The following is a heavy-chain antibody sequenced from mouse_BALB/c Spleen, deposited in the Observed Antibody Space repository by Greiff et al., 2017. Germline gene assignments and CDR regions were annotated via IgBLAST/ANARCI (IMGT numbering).Heavy chain of an antibody. D-gene: IGHD2-14*01. V-gene: IGHV1-5*01. CDR2: IYPGNSDT. CDR1: GYSFTSYW. CDR3: TGTGRYDDYFDY. J-gene: IGHJ2*01. Sequence: EVQLQESGTVLARPGASVKMSCKASGYSFTSYWMHWVKQRPGQGLEWIGAIYPGNSDTSYNQKFKGKAKLTAVTSASTAYMELSSLTNEDSAVYYCTGTGRYDDYFDYWGQGTTLTVSS.